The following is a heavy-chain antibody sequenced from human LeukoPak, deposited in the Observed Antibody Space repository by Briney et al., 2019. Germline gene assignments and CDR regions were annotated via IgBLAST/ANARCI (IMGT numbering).Heavy chain of an antibody. J-gene: IGHJ3*02. CDR3: ARPSRIADAFDI. CDR2: FDPEDGET. Sequence: ASVKVSCKVSGHTLTELSMHWVRQAPGKGLEWMGGFDPEDGETIYAQKFQGRVTMTEDTSTDTAYMELRSLTSADTAVYYCARPSRIADAFDIWGQGTIVTVTS. CDR1: GHTLTELS. V-gene: IGHV1-24*01. D-gene: IGHD2/OR15-2a*01.